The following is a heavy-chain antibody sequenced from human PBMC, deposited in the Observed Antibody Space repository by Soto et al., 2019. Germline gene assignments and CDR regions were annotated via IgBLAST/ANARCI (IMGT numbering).Heavy chain of an antibody. CDR1: GFSISSGYY. V-gene: IGHV4-38-2*02. CDR3: ARDCSSTNCYTPDY. D-gene: IGHD2-2*02. CDR2: ISHTGST. Sequence: SETLSLTCTVSGFSISSGYYWVWIRQPPGKGLEWIGSISHTGSTYYNPSLKSRVTISVDTSKNQFSLRLRSVTAADTAVYYCARDCSSTNCYTPDYWGQGALVTVSS. J-gene: IGHJ4*02.